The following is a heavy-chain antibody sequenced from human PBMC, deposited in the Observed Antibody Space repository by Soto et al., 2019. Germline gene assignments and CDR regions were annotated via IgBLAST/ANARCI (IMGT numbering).Heavy chain of an antibody. CDR3: ARDPRYCSSTSCYDFDY. CDR1: GYTFTSYG. V-gene: IGHV1-18*01. Sequence: ASVKVSCKASGYTFTSYGITWVRQAPGQGLEWMGWISAYNGNTNYAQKLQGRVTMTTDTSTSTAYMELRSLRSDDTAVYYCARDPRYCSSTSCYDFDYWGQGTLVTV. CDR2: ISAYNGNT. D-gene: IGHD2-2*01. J-gene: IGHJ4*02.